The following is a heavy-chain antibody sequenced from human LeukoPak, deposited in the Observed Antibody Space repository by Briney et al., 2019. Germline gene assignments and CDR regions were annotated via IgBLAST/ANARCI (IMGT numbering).Heavy chain of an antibody. CDR1: GGSFRGYY. CDR3: ARPSSNLTQWLVSGYDAFDI. V-gene: IGHV4-59*08. D-gene: IGHD6-19*01. J-gene: IGHJ3*02. Sequence: PPETLSLTCAVYGGSFRGYYWSWICERPGKGVEWIGYIYYSGGTSYNPSLKSRVTISVDTSKIQFSLKLSSVTAADTAVYYCARPSSNLTQWLVSGYDAFDIWGQGTMVTVSS. CDR2: IYYSGGT.